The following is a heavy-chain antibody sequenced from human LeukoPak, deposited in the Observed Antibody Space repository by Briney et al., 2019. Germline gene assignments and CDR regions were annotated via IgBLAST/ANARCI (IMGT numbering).Heavy chain of an antibody. CDR2: IIPIFGTA. J-gene: IGHJ4*02. CDR1: GGTFSSYA. V-gene: IGHV1-69*13. CDR3: ARTRLEWLQFDY. D-gene: IGHD3-3*01. Sequence: SVKVSCKASGGTFSSYAISWVRQAPGQGLEWMGGIIPIFGTANYAQKFQGRVTITADESTSTAYMELSSLRPEDTAVYYCARTRLEWLQFDYWGQGTLVTVSS.